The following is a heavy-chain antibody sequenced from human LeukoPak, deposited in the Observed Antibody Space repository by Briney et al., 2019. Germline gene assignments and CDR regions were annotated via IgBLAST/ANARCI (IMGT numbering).Heavy chain of an antibody. D-gene: IGHD2-15*01. CDR3: AKRGCSAGSCSYFDY. V-gene: IGHV3-23*01. J-gene: IGHJ4*02. Sequence: GGSLRLSCAASGFTFSSYGMSWVRQAPGKGLEWVSAIRGSGVGTYYADSVKGRFTISRDNSKNTLYLQMNNLRAEDTAVYYCAKRGCSAGSCSYFDYWGQGTLVTVSS. CDR1: GFTFSSYG. CDR2: IRGSGVGT.